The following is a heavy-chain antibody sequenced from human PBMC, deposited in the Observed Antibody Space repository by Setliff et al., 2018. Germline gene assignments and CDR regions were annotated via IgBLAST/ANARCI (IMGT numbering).Heavy chain of an antibody. CDR1: GFTFTNYW. Sequence: GSLRLSCAASGFTFTNYWINWVRQAPGKGLEWVANIKQDESGKHYVGSVKGRFTISRDNARNSVYLQMNSLRAEDAAVYYCATSDWYAAFDHWGQGTLVTVSS. CDR2: IKQDESGK. D-gene: IGHD6-19*01. V-gene: IGHV3-7*01. J-gene: IGHJ4*02. CDR3: ATSDWYAAFDH.